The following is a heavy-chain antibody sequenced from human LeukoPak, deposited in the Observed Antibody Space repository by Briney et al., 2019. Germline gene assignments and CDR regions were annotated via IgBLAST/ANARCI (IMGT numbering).Heavy chain of an antibody. CDR3: ASISATFNEGFDY. Sequence: SVKVSCKASGGTFSSYAISWVRQAPGQGLEWMVGIIPIFGTANYAQKFQGRVTITADESTSTAYMELSSLRSEDTSVYYCASISATFNEGFDYWGQGTLVTVSS. CDR2: IIPIFGTA. CDR1: GGTFSSYA. D-gene: IGHD3-16*01. J-gene: IGHJ4*02. V-gene: IGHV1-69*01.